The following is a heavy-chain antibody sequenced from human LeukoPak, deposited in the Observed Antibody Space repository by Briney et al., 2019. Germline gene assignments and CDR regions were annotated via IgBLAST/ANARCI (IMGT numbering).Heavy chain of an antibody. J-gene: IGHJ5*02. D-gene: IGHD6-13*01. CDR2: IDPSDSYT. Sequence: GESLKISCKGSGYSFTSYWISWVRQMPGKGLEWMGRIDPSDSYTNYSPSFQGHVTISADKSISTAYLQWSSLKASDTAMYYCARLEYSSSWYFRVNWFDPWGQGTLVTVSS. V-gene: IGHV5-10-1*01. CDR3: ARLEYSSSWYFRVNWFDP. CDR1: GYSFTSYW.